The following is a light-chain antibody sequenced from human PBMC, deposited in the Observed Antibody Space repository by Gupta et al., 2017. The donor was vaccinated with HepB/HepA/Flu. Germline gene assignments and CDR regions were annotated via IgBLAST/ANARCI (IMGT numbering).Light chain of an antibody. Sequence: DIQMTQSPSSLSASVGDRVTITCRASQSISSYLNWYQQKPGKAPKLLIYAASSLQSGVPSRFSGSGSGTDFTLTISSLQPEDFATYYCQQSYSTPRTFGQEAKAEIK. J-gene: IGKJ1*01. CDR1: QSISSY. CDR3: QQSYSTPRT. CDR2: AAS. V-gene: IGKV1-39*01.